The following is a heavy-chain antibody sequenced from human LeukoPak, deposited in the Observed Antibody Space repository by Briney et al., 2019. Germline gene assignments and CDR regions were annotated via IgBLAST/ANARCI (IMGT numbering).Heavy chain of an antibody. D-gene: IGHD5-18*01. CDR2: IGNTET. CDR3: AKDWIQFNRVFDCFDS. CDR1: GFPFETNA. Sequence: RGSLRLSCATSGFPFETNAMTWVRQAPGKGLEWVATIGNTETFYADSVTGRFTISRDNSKNTVNLQMNRLRVEDTAIYYCAKDWIQFNRVFDCFDSWGQGTLVTVSS. V-gene: IGHV3-23*01. J-gene: IGHJ4*02.